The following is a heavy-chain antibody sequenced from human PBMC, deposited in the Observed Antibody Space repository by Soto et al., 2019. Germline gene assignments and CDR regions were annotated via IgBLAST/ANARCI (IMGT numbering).Heavy chain of an antibody. CDR3: AKAVGSSGRYDGFDS. Sequence: EVQLVESGGGLVQPGRSLRLSCAASGFSFGDDAMQWVRQVPGKGLEWVSSISWNGESIGYADSVKGRFTISRDNGKKSVHLQMNSLRGEDTALYYCAKAVGSSGRYDGFDSWGQGTLVTVS. D-gene: IGHD6-19*01. J-gene: IGHJ4*02. CDR1: GFSFGDDA. CDR2: ISWNGESI. V-gene: IGHV3-9*01.